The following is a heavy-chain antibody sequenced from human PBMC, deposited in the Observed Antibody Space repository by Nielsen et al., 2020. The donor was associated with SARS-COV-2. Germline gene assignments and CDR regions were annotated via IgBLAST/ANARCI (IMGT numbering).Heavy chain of an antibody. D-gene: IGHD3-16*02. J-gene: IGHJ4*02. CDR3: ARGSDYVWGSYRPGRYYFDY. CDR1: GGSFSGYY. CDR2: INHSGST. Sequence: SETLSFTCAVYGGSFSGYYWSWIRQPPGKGLEWIGEINHSGSTNYNPSLKSRVTISVDTSKNQFSLKLSSVTAADTAVYYCARGSDYVWGSYRPGRYYFDYWGQGTLVTVSS. V-gene: IGHV4-34*01.